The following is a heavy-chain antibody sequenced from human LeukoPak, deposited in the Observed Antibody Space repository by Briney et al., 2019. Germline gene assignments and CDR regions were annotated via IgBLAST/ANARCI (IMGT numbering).Heavy chain of an antibody. J-gene: IGHJ3*02. CDR1: GGSISSNSYY. V-gene: IGHV4-39*07. CDR3: ARAPGAPYCTNGVCYIPHAFDI. CDR2: INYSGSTYYNPSLKNT. Sequence: SETLSLTCTVSGGSISSNSYYWGWIRQPPGKGLEWIGSINYSGSTYYNPSLKNTYYNPSLKSRVTISVDTSKNQFSLKLNSVTAADTAVYYCARAPGAPYCTNGVCYIPHAFDIWGQGTMVTVSS. D-gene: IGHD2-8*01.